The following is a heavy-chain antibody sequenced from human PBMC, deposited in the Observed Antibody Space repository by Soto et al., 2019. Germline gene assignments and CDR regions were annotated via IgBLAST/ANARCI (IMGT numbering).Heavy chain of an antibody. J-gene: IGHJ6*02. Sequence: PSETLSLTCTVSGDSVPGESDYWNWILQSPGKGLEWIGYIYYTGSTNYNPSLKGRVTMSVDTSRNQFSMKLNSVTAADTAIYYCARDQYHWTYNHYYGMDVWGQGTKVTVS. V-gene: IGHV4-61*01. CDR3: ARDQYHWTYNHYYGMDV. D-gene: IGHD1-20*01. CDR1: GDSVPGESDY. CDR2: IYYTGST.